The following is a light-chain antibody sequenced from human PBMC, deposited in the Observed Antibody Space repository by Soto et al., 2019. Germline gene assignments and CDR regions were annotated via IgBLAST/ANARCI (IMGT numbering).Light chain of an antibody. CDR1: QSVSSSY. V-gene: IGKV3-20*01. J-gene: IGKJ4*01. CDR2: GAS. Sequence: EIVLTQSPGTLSLSPGERATLSCRASQSVSSSYLAWYQQKPGQAPRLLIYGASSMSTGIPDRFSGSGSRTDFTLTISRLEPEDFAVYYCQQYGSSPPLTFGGGTKVEIK. CDR3: QQYGSSPPLT.